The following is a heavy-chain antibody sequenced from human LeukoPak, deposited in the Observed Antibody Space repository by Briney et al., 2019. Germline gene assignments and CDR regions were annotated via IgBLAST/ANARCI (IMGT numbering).Heavy chain of an antibody. CDR2: IYGSWDT. D-gene: IGHD6-19*01. Sequence: NASETLSLTCTVSSASISNYYWSWIRQPPGKGLKWVGHIYGSWDTNYNPSHNSRVYMSVDTSQNQISLKLSSVTAADTAVYYCARDPSYTSGYLDIWGQGTMVTVSS. CDR1: SASISNYY. CDR3: ARDPSYTSGYLDI. J-gene: IGHJ3*02. V-gene: IGHV4-4*07.